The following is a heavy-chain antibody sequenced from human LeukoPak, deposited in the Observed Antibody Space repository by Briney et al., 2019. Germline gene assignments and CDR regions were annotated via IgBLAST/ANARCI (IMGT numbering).Heavy chain of an antibody. CDR1: GFTFSSYE. V-gene: IGHV3-48*03. CDR3: ARDGPYYYDSSGYSYCFDY. Sequence: PGGSLRLSCAASGFTFSSYEMNWVRQAPGKGLEWVSYISSSGSTIYYAASVKGRFTISRDNAKNSLYLQMNSLRAEDTAVYYCARDGPYYYDSSGYSYCFDYWGQGTLVTVSS. D-gene: IGHD3-22*01. J-gene: IGHJ4*02. CDR2: ISSSGSTI.